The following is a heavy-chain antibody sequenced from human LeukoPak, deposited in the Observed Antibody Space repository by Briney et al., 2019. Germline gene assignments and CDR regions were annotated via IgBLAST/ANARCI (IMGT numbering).Heavy chain of an antibody. Sequence: SETLSLTCTVSGGSISSYYWSWIRQPPGKGLEWIGYIYYSVSTNYNPSLKSRVTISVDTSKNKFSLKLRSVTAADTAVYYCARDIPLTHWGQGTLVTVSS. CDR2: IYYSVST. V-gene: IGHV4-59*01. CDR1: GGSISSYY. CDR3: ARDIPLTH. J-gene: IGHJ4*02.